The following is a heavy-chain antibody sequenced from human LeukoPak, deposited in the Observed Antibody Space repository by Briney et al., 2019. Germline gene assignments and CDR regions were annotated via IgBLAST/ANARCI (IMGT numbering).Heavy chain of an antibody. D-gene: IGHD3-10*01. Sequence: TSETLSLTCTVSGASITIGAESYHWGWIRRPPGKGLEWIGTIYYTGISYYNPSLKSRVTISVDTSKSQFSLKLSSVTAADTAVYYCARDRAYGSGKYYFDYWGQGTLVTVSS. J-gene: IGHJ4*02. V-gene: IGHV4-39*07. CDR2: IYYTGIS. CDR3: ARDRAYGSGKYYFDY. CDR1: GASITIGAESYH.